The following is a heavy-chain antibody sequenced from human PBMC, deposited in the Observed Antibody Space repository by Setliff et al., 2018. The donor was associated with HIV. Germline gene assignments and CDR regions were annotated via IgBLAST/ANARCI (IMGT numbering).Heavy chain of an antibody. CDR1: GFDISVYD. J-gene: IGHJ4*02. CDR2: ISHSGNFM. D-gene: IGHD2-15*01. V-gene: IGHV3-21*06. CDR3: ARDLTTTTPFDL. Sequence: PGRSLRLSCAASGFDISVYDLNWVRQAPGKGLEWLSSISHSGNFMYYANSLKGRFTISRDNAESSLFLQMNSLTVEDTAVYYCARDLTTTTPFDLWGPGTLVTVS.